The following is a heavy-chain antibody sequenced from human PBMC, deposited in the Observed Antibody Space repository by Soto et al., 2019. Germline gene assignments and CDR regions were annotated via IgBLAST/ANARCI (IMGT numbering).Heavy chain of an antibody. V-gene: IGHV1-8*01. J-gene: IGHJ4*02. CDR3: ARETYGDSRFDY. Sequence: ASVKVSCKASGYTFTSYDINWVRQATGQGREWMGWMNPDRGNTGYAQKFQGRVTMTRNTSISTAYMELSSLRSADTAVYYCARETYGDSRFDYWGQGTLVTVSS. D-gene: IGHD4-17*01. CDR1: GYTFTSYD. CDR2: MNPDRGNT.